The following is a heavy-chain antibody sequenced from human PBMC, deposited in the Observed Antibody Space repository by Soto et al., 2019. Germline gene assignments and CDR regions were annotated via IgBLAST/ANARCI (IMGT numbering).Heavy chain of an antibody. CDR2: ISSSGGTT. CDR3: TRGDGSRGHY. Sequence: EVQLVESGGGLVQPGGSLRLSCAASGFTFSAYSMNWVRQAPGKGLEWLSYISSSGGTTYHADSVRGRFTISRDNAKNSLYLQMDSLRDDDTAIYYCTRGDGSRGHYWGQVTLVTVSS. J-gene: IGHJ4*02. D-gene: IGHD1-26*01. V-gene: IGHV3-48*02. CDR1: GFTFSAYS.